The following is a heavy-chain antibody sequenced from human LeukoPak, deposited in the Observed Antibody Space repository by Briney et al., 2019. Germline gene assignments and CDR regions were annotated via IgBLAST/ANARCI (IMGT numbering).Heavy chain of an antibody. CDR2: IKQDGSEK. CDR3: AKWGGDYCSSTSCPPGWFDP. J-gene: IGHJ5*02. D-gene: IGHD2-2*01. Sequence: GGSLRLSCAASGFTFSKYWMSWVRQAPGKGLEWVANIKQDGSEKYYVDSVKGRFTISRDNAKNSMYLQMNSLRAEDTAVYYCAKWGGDYCSSTSCPPGWFDPWGQGTLVTVSS. V-gene: IGHV3-7*01. CDR1: GFTFSKYW.